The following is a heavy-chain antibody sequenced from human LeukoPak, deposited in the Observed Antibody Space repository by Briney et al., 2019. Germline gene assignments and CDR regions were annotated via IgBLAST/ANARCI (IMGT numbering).Heavy chain of an antibody. CDR2: ISSSSSYI. J-gene: IGHJ4*02. Sequence: PGGSLRLSCAASGFTFSSYSMNWVRQAPGKGLEWVSSISSSSSYIYYADSVKGRFTISRDNAKNSLYLQMNSLRAEDTAVYYCARVKGRAVAGLGDFDYWGQGTLVTVSS. V-gene: IGHV3-21*01. CDR1: GFTFSSYS. D-gene: IGHD6-19*01. CDR3: ARVKGRAVAGLGDFDY.